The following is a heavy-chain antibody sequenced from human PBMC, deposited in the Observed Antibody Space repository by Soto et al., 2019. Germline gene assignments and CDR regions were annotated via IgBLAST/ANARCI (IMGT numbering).Heavy chain of an antibody. CDR1: GGSFNNYV. CDR2: IIPNYEAA. CDR3: ARYWNAGTLYGAFDI. D-gene: IGHD4-17*01. Sequence: QVQLVQSGAEVRKPGSSVKVSCEASGGSFNNYVISWLRQAPGQGLEWMGGIIPNYEAANYAQKFRGRLTITADKATNTAYMERNSRRPEDTATYYCARYWNAGTLYGAFDIWGQGTTVIVS. V-gene: IGHV1-69*06. J-gene: IGHJ3*02.